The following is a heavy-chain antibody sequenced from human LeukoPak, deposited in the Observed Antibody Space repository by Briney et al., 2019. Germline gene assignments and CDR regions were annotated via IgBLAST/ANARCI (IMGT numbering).Heavy chain of an antibody. CDR3: ARLDYGDYSSGEAFDI. J-gene: IGHJ3*02. CDR2: IYYSGSA. Sequence: SETLSLTCTVSGGSISTNSYYWGWIRQPPGKGLEWIESIYYSGSAYYNPSLKSRVTISVDTSKNQFSLKVTSVTAADTAVFYCARLDYGDYSSGEAFDIWGQGTMVTVSS. V-gene: IGHV4-39*01. CDR1: GGSISTNSYY. D-gene: IGHD4-17*01.